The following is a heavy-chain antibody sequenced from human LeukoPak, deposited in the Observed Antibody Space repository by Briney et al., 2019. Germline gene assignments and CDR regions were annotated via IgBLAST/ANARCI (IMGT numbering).Heavy chain of an antibody. J-gene: IGHJ4*02. CDR2: INTNTGNP. D-gene: IGHD3-3*01. CDR1: GYTFTSYA. V-gene: IGHV7-4-1*02. CDR3: ARDLTKYYDFWTGDY. Sequence: AASVKVSCKASGYTFTSYAMNWVRQAPGQGLEWMGWINTNTGNPTYAQGFTGRFVFSLDTSVSTAYLQISSLKAEDTAVYYCARDLTKYYDFWTGDYWGQGTLVTVSS.